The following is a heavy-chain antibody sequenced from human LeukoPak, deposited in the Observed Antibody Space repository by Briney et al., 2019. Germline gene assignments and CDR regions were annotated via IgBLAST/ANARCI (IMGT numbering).Heavy chain of an antibody. V-gene: IGHV3-48*02. CDR2: ISSSSSTI. CDR1: GFTFSSYS. D-gene: IGHD6-13*01. Sequence: PGGSLRLSCAASGFTFSSYSMNWVRQAPGKGLEWVSYISSSSSTIYYADSVKGRFTISKDNAKNSLYLRMNSLRDEDTAAYYCARDPRIAAAGNYYYYMDVWGKGTTVTLSS. CDR3: ARDPRIAAAGNYYYYMDV. J-gene: IGHJ6*03.